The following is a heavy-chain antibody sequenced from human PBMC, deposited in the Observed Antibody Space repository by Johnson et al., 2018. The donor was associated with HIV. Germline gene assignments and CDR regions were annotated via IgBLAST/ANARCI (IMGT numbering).Heavy chain of an antibody. CDR3: ARYNGVDSSSSGQTDI. CDR1: GFTFSSYW. D-gene: IGHD2-8*01. CDR2: IKQDGSEK. V-gene: IGHV3-7*05. J-gene: IGHJ3*02. Sequence: VQLVESGGGLVQPGGSLRLSCAASGFTFSSYWMSWVRQAPGKGLEWVANIKQDGSEKYYVDSVKGRFTISRDNAKNSLYLQMNSLRAEDTALYYCARYNGVDSSSSGQTDIWGQGTMVTVSS.